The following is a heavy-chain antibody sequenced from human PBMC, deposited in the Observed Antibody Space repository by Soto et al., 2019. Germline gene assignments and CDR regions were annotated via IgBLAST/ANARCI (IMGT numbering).Heavy chain of an antibody. D-gene: IGHD3-10*01. Sequence: GESLKISCKGSGYSCTSYWIGWVRQMPGKGLEWMGIIYPGDSDTRYGPSFQGQVTISADKSISTAYLQWSSLKASDTAMYYCATSSLWFGEFTLDYWGQGTLVTVSS. CDR3: ATSSLWFGEFTLDY. J-gene: IGHJ4*02. CDR1: GYSCTSYW. V-gene: IGHV5-51*01. CDR2: IYPGDSDT.